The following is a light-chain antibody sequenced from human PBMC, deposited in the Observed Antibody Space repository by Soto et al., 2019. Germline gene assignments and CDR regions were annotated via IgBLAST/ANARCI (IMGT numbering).Light chain of an antibody. CDR3: RSYTSSSTVV. CDR2: DVS. J-gene: IGLJ2*01. CDR1: SSDVGGYNY. V-gene: IGLV2-14*01. Sequence: QSALTQPASVSGSPGQSITISCTGTSSDVGGYNYVSWYQQHPGKAPKLMIYDVSNRPSGVCNRFSGSKSGITASLTISGLQAEDEADYYCRSYTSSSTVVFGGGTKVTVL.